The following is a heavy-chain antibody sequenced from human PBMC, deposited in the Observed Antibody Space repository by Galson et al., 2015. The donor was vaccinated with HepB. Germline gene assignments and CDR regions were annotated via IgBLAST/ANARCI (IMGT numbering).Heavy chain of an antibody. D-gene: IGHD3-16*01. CDR2: ISSSSSYI. CDR1: GFTFSSYS. Sequence: SLRLSCAASGFTFSSYSMNWVRQAPGKGLEWVSSISSSSSYIYYADSVKGRFTISRDNAKNSLYLQMNSLRAEDTAVYYCARALSFDYVWGSSLGIFDYWGQGTLVTVSS. V-gene: IGHV3-21*01. CDR3: ARALSFDYVWGSSLGIFDY. J-gene: IGHJ4*02.